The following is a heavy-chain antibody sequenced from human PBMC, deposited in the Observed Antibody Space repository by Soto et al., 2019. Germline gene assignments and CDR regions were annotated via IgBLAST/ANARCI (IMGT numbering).Heavy chain of an antibody. V-gene: IGHV1-3*01. CDR1: GYTFTSYA. Sequence: GASVKVSCKASGYTFTSYAMHWVRQAPGQRLEWMGWINAGNGNTKYSQKFQGRVTITRDTSASTAYMELSSLRSEDTAVYYCARDPSSPSPMVRGVIITPGDYWGQGTLVTVSS. CDR3: ARDPSSPSPMVRGVIITPGDY. CDR2: INAGNGNT. J-gene: IGHJ4*02. D-gene: IGHD3-10*01.